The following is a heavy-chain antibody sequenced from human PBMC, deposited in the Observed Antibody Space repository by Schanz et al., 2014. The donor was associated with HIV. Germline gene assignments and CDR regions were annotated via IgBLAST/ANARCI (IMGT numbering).Heavy chain of an antibody. J-gene: IGHJ3*02. V-gene: IGHV1-2*02. CDR1: GDTFTGDF. Sequence: QVQLVQSGAEVKKPGASVKVSCKASGDTFTGDFIHWVRQAPGQGLEWMGWINPNSGGTNSAQKFQGRVTMSMDTSISTAYMEVRSLRSDDTALYFCARDLVDSSTWYDAFDIWGQGTKVTVSS. CDR2: INPNSGGT. D-gene: IGHD6-13*01. CDR3: ARDLVDSSTWYDAFDI.